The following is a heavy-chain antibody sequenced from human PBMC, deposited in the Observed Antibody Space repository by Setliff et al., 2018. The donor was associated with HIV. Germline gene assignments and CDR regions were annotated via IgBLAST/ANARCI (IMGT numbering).Heavy chain of an antibody. D-gene: IGHD3-10*01. Sequence: PSETLSLTCTVSGDSMSSSSYYWGWIRQPPGKGLEWIGSIFYSGNTYYKPSLKSRVTISVDTSKNQFSLKLSSVSAADTALYYCARERLTFGEFANWFDPWGQGTLVTVSS. CDR3: ARERLTFGEFANWFDP. CDR2: IFYSGNT. CDR1: GDSMSSSSYY. V-gene: IGHV4-39*07. J-gene: IGHJ5*02.